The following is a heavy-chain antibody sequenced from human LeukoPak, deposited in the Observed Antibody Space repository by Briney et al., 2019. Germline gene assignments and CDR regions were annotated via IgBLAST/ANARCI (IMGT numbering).Heavy chain of an antibody. J-gene: IGHJ4*02. V-gene: IGHV1-18*01. Sequence: ASVKVSCKASGYTFTSYAISWVRQAPGQGLEWMGWINPYNGNTNYAQKLQGRVTMTTDTSTSTAYMELRSLRSDDTAVYYCARGSAVAGTIPVTLDFDYWGQGTLVTVSS. D-gene: IGHD6-19*01. CDR3: ARGSAVAGTIPVTLDFDY. CDR1: GYTFTSYA. CDR2: INPYNGNT.